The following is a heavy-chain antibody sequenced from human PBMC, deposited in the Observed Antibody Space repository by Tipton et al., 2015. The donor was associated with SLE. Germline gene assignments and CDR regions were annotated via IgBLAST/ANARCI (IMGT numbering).Heavy chain of an antibody. V-gene: IGHV4-59*11. D-gene: IGHD3-3*02. Sequence: GLVKPSETLSLTCTVSGGSISGHFWTWIRQLPGKGLEWIGYISHSGVTNYNPSLKSRVSISVDTSKNQFSLKLSSVTAADTAVYYCARDKSSHSKYILDYWGQGTLVTVSS. J-gene: IGHJ4*02. CDR1: GGSISGHF. CDR3: ARDKSSHSKYILDY. CDR2: ISHSGVT.